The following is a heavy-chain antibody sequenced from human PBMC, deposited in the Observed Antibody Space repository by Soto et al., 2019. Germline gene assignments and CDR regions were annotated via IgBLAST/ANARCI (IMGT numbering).Heavy chain of an antibody. Sequence: QITLKASGPPLVTPTETLTLTCTFSGFSLSARGEGVGWIRQPPGKALEWLAIIYWDDDKRYSPSLRTTVTITKDTSKNQVVLTMTNMDPVDTATYFCAHRPFNSAWHDAYDIWGPGTMVTVSS. D-gene: IGHD5-18*01. CDR1: GFSLSARGEG. V-gene: IGHV2-5*02. J-gene: IGHJ3*02. CDR3: AHRPFNSAWHDAYDI. CDR2: IYWDDDK.